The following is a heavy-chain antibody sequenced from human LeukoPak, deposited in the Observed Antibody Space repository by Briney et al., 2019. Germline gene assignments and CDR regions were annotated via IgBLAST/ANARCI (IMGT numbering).Heavy chain of an antibody. V-gene: IGHV3-21*01. J-gene: IGHJ3*01. CDR2: ISSSSTYI. D-gene: IGHD2-8*01. CDR3: ARDPSGVFDV. CDR1: GFTFSSYS. Sequence: GGSLRLSCAASGFTFSSYSFNWVRPAPGKGLEWVSSISSSSTYIYYAESVKGRFTISRDNAKNSLYLQMNSLRAEDTAVYYCARDPSGVFDVWGQGTMVTVSS.